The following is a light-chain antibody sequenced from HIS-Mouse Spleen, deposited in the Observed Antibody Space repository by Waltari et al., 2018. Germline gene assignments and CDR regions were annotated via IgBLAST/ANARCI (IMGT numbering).Light chain of an antibody. V-gene: IGKV3-15*01. J-gene: IGKJ2*01. CDR2: GAS. Sequence: EIVMTQSPATLSVSPGERATLSCRARRSVSSNLAWYPQKPGQAPSPLIYGASTSATGTPARFSGSGSGTEVTLTISSLQSEDFAVYYCQQYNKWPYTFGQGTKLEIK. CDR3: QQYNKWPYT. CDR1: RSVSSN.